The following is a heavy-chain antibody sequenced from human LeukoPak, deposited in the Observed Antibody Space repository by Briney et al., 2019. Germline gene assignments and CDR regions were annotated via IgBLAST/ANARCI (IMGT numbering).Heavy chain of an antibody. V-gene: IGHV3-30-3*01. Sequence: GGSLRLSCAAFGFTFSRYAVHWVRQAPGKGLEWVAVISYDGSNKYYADSVKGRFTISRDNSKNTLHLQMNSLRAEDTAVYYCARDNGVTAVAGHFDYWGQGTLVTVSS. J-gene: IGHJ4*02. CDR1: GFTFSRYA. CDR2: ISYDGSNK. D-gene: IGHD6-19*01. CDR3: ARDNGVTAVAGHFDY.